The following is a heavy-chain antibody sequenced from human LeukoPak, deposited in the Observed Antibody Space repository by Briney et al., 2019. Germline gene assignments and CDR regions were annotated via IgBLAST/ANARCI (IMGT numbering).Heavy chain of an antibody. D-gene: IGHD3/OR15-3a*01. CDR2: IRFDGSNT. J-gene: IGHJ4*02. Sequence: GSLRLSCAASGFTFSSYGMHWVRQAPGKGLEWVAFIRFDGSNTYYADSVKGRFTISRDNSKNTLYLQMNSLRAEDTAVYYCARHLRWRTSFSPFDYWGQGTLVTVSS. V-gene: IGHV3-30*02. CDR1: GFTFSSYG. CDR3: ARHLRWRTSFSPFDY.